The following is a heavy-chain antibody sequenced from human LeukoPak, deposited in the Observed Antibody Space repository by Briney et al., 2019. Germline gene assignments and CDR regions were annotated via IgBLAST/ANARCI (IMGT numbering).Heavy chain of an antibody. CDR2: IRFDGSNE. V-gene: IGHV3-30*02. Sequence: SGGSLRLSCAASGFIFSSYGMQWVRQAPGKGLEWVASIRFDGSNEYYADSVKGRFTISRDNSKNTLYLQLNSLRVEDTAVYYCAKDLGSPRGDYWGQGTLVTVSS. D-gene: IGHD3-16*01. CDR1: GFIFSSYG. J-gene: IGHJ4*02. CDR3: AKDLGSPRGDY.